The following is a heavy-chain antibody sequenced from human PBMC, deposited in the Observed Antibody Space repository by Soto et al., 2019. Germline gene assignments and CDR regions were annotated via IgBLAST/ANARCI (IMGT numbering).Heavy chain of an antibody. J-gene: IGHJ3*01. CDR1: GISLTTSGEG. CDR2: VYGDGDK. Sequence: QIALKESGPTLVKPTQTLTLTCTFSGISLTTSGEGVGWVRQPPGKGLEWVALVYGDGDKRYLTSLKSRLTINKGTSQNQVVPTMTHMDPVETGTYFCANNLGGDQVYGFDFWGQGTKVTVSS. V-gene: IGHV2-5*02. CDR3: ANNLGGDQVYGFDF.